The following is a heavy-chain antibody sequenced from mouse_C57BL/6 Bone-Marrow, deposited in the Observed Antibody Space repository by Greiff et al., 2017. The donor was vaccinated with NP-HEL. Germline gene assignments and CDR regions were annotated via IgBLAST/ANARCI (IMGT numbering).Heavy chain of an antibody. CDR2: ISDGGSYT. V-gene: IGHV5-4*03. CDR3: ARGPLITTVVLYYFDY. CDR1: GFTFSSYA. D-gene: IGHD1-1*01. J-gene: IGHJ2*01. Sequence: EVNVVESGGGLVKPGGSLKLSCAASGFTFSSYAMSWVRQTPEKRLEWVATISDGGSYTYYPDNVKGRFTISRDNAKNNLYLQLSHLKSEDTAMYYCARGPLITTVVLYYFDYWGQGTTLTVSS.